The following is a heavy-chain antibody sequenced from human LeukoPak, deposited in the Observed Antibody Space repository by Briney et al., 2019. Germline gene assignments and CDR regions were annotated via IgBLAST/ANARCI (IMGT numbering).Heavy chain of an antibody. Sequence: GASVKVSCKASGYTFTGYYMNWVRQAPGQGLQWMGWINANTGGTNYAQEFQGRVTMTRDTSISTAYMELSRLRSDDTAVYYCARYSTVTVYYFDYWGQGTLVTVSS. D-gene: IGHD4-17*01. CDR1: GYTFTGYY. CDR2: INANTGGT. CDR3: ARYSTVTVYYFDY. V-gene: IGHV1-2*02. J-gene: IGHJ4*02.